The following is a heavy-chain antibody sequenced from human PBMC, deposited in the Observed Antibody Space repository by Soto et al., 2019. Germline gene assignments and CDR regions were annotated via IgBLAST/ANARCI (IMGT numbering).Heavy chain of an antibody. CDR2: IYYSGST. D-gene: IGHD3-22*01. CDR1: GGSISSSSYY. J-gene: IGHJ4*02. CDR3: ARHLVSFHLH. Sequence: SETLSLTCTVSGGSISSSSYYWGWIRQPPGKGLEWIGSIYYSGSTYYNPSLKSRVTISVDTSKNQFSLKLSSVTAADTAVYYCARHLVSFHLHWGQGTLVTVSS. V-gene: IGHV4-39*01.